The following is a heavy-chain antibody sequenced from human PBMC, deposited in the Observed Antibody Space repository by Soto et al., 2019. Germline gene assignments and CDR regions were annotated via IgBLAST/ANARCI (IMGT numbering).Heavy chain of an antibody. CDR2: FDPEDGET. CDR3: ATASRFLEWTPSNPPR. CDR1: GYTLTELS. V-gene: IGHV1-24*01. J-gene: IGHJ4*02. D-gene: IGHD3-3*01. Sequence: ASVKVSCKVSGYTLTELSMHWVRQAPGKGLEWMGGFDPEDGETIYAQKFQGRVTMTEDTSTDTAYMELSSLRSEDTAVYYCATASRFLEWTPSNPPRWGQGTLVTVSS.